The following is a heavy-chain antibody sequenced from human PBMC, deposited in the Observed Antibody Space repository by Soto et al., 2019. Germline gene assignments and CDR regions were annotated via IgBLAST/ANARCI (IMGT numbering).Heavy chain of an antibody. CDR1: GFTFSTYR. V-gene: IGHV3-7*01. J-gene: IGHJ6*02. CDR2: IKEDGSEK. Sequence: GGSLRLSCAASGFTFSTYRMSWVRQAPGKGLEWVANIKEDGSEKYYVDSVEGRFTISRDNAKNSLYLQMTSLRAEDTALYYCARGWGYFDSSGFPYLYAMDVWGHGTTVTRSS. D-gene: IGHD3-22*01. CDR3: ARGWGYFDSSGFPYLYAMDV.